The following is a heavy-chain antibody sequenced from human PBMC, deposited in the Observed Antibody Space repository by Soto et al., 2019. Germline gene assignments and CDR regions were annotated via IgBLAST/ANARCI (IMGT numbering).Heavy chain of an antibody. V-gene: IGHV2-5*01. D-gene: IGHD3-22*01. CDR1: GFSLSTSGVG. CDR3: AHKYDYYDSSGWLDYFDY. Sequence: SGPTLVNPTQTLTLTCTFSGFSLSTSGVGVGWIRQPPGKALEWLALIYWNDDKRYSPSLKSRLTITKDTSKNQVVLTMTNMDPVDTATYYCAHKYDYYDSSGWLDYFDYWGQGTLVTVSS. CDR2: IYWNDDK. J-gene: IGHJ4*02.